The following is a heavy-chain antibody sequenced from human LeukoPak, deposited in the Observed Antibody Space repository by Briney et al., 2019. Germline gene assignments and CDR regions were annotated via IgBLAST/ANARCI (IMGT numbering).Heavy chain of an antibody. Sequence: ASVKVSCKASGYTFTSYGISWVRQAPGQGLEWMGWISAYNGNTNYAQKLQGRVTMTTDTSTSTAYMELRSLRSDDTAVYYCARGAGATYYYDSSGYYYFDYWGQGTLVTVSS. CDR1: GYTFTSYG. CDR3: ARGAGATYYYDSSGYYYFDY. V-gene: IGHV1-18*01. CDR2: ISAYNGNT. J-gene: IGHJ4*02. D-gene: IGHD3-22*01.